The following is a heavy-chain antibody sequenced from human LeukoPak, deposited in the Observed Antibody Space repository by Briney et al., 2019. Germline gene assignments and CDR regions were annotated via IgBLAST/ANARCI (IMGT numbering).Heavy chain of an antibody. CDR1: GYTLTELS. CDR2: FDPEDGET. V-gene: IGHV1-24*01. CDR3: TKSPKDSGYYEPIDY. Sequence: ASVKVSSKVSGYTLTELSMHWVRQAPGKGREWMGGFDPEDGETIYAQKFQGRVTMTEDTSTDTAYMELSSLRSEDTAVYYCTKSPKDSGYYEPIDYWGQGTLVTVSS. J-gene: IGHJ4*02. D-gene: IGHD3-22*01.